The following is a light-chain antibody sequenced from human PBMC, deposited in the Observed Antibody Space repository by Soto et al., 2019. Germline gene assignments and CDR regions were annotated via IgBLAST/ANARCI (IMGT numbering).Light chain of an antibody. J-gene: IGKJ4*01. CDR2: GAT. CDR3: QQSHNAPLT. CDR1: QNINSY. Sequence: DIRMTQSPSSLSASVGDRVTLTCRASQNINSYLNWYQHKPGRAPRVLVYGATNLPSGVPSRFSGSGSGTEFTFTISSLQPEDFATYYCQQSHNAPLTFGGGTKVE. V-gene: IGKV1-39*01.